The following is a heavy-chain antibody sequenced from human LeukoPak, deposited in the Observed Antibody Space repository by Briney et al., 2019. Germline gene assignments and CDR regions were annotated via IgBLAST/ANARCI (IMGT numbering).Heavy chain of an antibody. CDR3: ARSGKYALETVDRKFDC. Sequence: SETLSLTCTVSGYSISSGYYWDWIRQPPGKGLEWIGSIYYSGSTYYNPSLKSRVTISVDTSKNQFSLKLTSVTAADTAVYCARSGKYALETVDRKFDCWGQGTLVTVSS. CDR1: GYSISSGYY. J-gene: IGHJ4*02. CDR2: IYYSGST. D-gene: IGHD2-8*01. V-gene: IGHV4-38-2*02.